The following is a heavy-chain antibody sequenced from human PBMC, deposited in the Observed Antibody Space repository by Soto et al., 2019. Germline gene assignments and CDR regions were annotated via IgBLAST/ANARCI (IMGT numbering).Heavy chain of an antibody. CDR1: GGSISSSNW. CDR3: ARVSSLGLEWDHYYYYGMDV. D-gene: IGHD3-3*01. V-gene: IGHV4-4*02. Sequence: SETLSLTCAVSGGSISSSNWWSWVRHPPGKGLEWIGEIYHSGSTNYNPSLKSRVTISVDKSKNQFSLKLSSVTAADTAVYYCARVSSLGLEWDHYYYYGMDVWGQGTTVTVSS. J-gene: IGHJ6*02. CDR2: IYHSGST.